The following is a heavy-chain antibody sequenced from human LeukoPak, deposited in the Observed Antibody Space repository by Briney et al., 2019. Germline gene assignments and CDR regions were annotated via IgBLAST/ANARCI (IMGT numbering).Heavy chain of an antibody. CDR2: ISRTGKTT. CDR3: ARAGYKNGYDY. V-gene: IGHV3-48*01. J-gene: IGHJ4*02. CDR1: GFNLNNHD. Sequence: PGGSLRLSCAASGFNLNNHDFYWVRQAPGKGLEWVSYISRTGKTTYYADSVRGRFTISRDNAKNSVFLQMNSLRVEDTAVYYCARAGYKNGYDYWGQGTLVIVSS. D-gene: IGHD5-24*01.